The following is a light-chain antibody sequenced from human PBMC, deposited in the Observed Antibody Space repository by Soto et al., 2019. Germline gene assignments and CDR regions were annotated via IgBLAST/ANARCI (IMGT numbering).Light chain of an antibody. Sequence: QSVLTQPPSASGSPGQSVIISCTGTSSDIEVYNYVSWYQQHPGKAPKLMIYEVSKRPSGVPDRFSGSKSGNTASLTVSGLQAEDEADYYCSSYAGSNNFCGFGTGTKVTVL. V-gene: IGLV2-8*01. J-gene: IGLJ1*01. CDR3: SSYAGSNNFCG. CDR2: EVS. CDR1: SSDIEVYNY.